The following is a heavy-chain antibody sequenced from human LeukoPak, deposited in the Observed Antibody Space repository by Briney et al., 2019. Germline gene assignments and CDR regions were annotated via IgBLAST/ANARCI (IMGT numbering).Heavy chain of an antibody. D-gene: IGHD2-21*02. CDR1: GGSISSSSYY. J-gene: IGHJ4*02. CDR2: IYYSGST. CDR3: ARGVGVTAILYYFDY. Sequence: SETLSLTCTVSGGSISSSSYYWGRIRQPPGKGLEWIGSIYYSGSTYYNPSLKSRVTTSVDTSKNQFSLKLSSVTAADTAVYYCARGVGVTAILYYFDYWGLGTLVAVSS. V-gene: IGHV4-39*01.